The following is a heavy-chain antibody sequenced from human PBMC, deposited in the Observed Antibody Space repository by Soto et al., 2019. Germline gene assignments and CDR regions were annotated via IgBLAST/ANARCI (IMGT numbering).Heavy chain of an antibody. V-gene: IGHV4-31*11. CDR3: ARYYFDSSGYSNWFDP. D-gene: IGHD3-22*01. CDR1: GGSITSGAYY. CDR2: IHYSGRT. Sequence: SETLSLTCAVSGGSITSGAYYFTCIRQHPGKGLEWIAYIHYSGRTYYNPSLKSRVTISVDTSNNQFSLKLSSVTAADTAVYYCARYYFDSSGYSNWFDPWGQGTLVTVSS. J-gene: IGHJ5*02.